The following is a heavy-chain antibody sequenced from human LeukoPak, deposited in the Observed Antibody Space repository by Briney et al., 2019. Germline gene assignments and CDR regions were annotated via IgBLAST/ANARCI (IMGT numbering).Heavy chain of an antibody. D-gene: IGHD3/OR15-3a*01. CDR2: IYYSGST. CDR3: ARRTVSRALDY. CDR1: GGSIISYY. V-gene: IGHV4-59*01. J-gene: IGHJ4*02. Sequence: SETLSLTCTVSGGSIISYYWSWVRQPPGKGLEWIGYIYYSGSTNYNPSLKSRVTISVDTSKNQFSLKLSAVTAADTAVYYCARRTVSRALDYWGQGTLVTVSS.